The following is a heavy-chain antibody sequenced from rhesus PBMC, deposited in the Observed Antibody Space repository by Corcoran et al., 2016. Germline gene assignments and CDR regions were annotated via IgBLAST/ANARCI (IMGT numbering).Heavy chain of an antibody. Sequence: QVQLQESGPGVVKPSETLSLTCAVSGYSISSGYDWSWIRQPPGKGLEGIGYIYGSSGSTNYNPSLKNRVTISKDTSKNQVSLKLSSVTAADTAVYYCARRRIAAATYYFDYWGQGVLVTVSS. V-gene: IGHV4-76*01. D-gene: IGHD6-31*01. J-gene: IGHJ4*01. CDR1: GYSISSGYD. CDR2: IYGSSGST. CDR3: ARRRIAAATYYFDY.